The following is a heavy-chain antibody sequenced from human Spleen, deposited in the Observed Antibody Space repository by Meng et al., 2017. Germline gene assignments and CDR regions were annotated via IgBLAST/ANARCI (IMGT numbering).Heavy chain of an antibody. V-gene: IGHV1-46*01. CDR2: INPSGGST. CDR1: GYTFTSYD. Sequence: ASVKVSCKASGYTFTSYDINWVRQATGQGLEWMGIINPSGGSTSYAQKFQGRVTMTRDTSTSTVYMELSSLRSEDTAVYYCARATGREDYDYWGQGTLVTVSS. CDR3: ARATGREDYDY. J-gene: IGHJ4*02. D-gene: IGHD1-14*01.